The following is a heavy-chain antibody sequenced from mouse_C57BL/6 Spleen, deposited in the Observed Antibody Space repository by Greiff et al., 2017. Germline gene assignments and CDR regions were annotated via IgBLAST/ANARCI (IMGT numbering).Heavy chain of an antibody. CDR3: AREDYGSSYGYYAMDY. J-gene: IGHJ4*01. V-gene: IGHV5-17*01. CDR1: GFTFSDYG. D-gene: IGHD1-1*01. CDR2: ISGGSSTI. Sequence: DVMLVESGGGLVKPGGSLKLSCAASGFTFSDYGMHWVRQAPEKGLEWVAYISGGSSTIYYADTVKGRFTISRDNAKNTLFLQMTSLRSEDTAMYYGAREDYGSSYGYYAMDYWGQGTSVTVSS.